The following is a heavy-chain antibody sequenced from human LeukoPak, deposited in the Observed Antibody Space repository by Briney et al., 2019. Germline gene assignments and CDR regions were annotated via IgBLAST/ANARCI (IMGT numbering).Heavy chain of an antibody. CDR1: GGTFSSYA. CDR2: IIPILGIA. Sequence: ASVKVSCKASGGTFSSYAISWVRQAPGQGLEWMGRIIPILGIADYAQKFQGRVTITADKSTSTAYMELSSLRSEDTAVYYCARGHPEGVGAFDIWGQGTMVTVSS. V-gene: IGHV1-69*04. J-gene: IGHJ3*02. D-gene: IGHD3-10*01. CDR3: ARGHPEGVGAFDI.